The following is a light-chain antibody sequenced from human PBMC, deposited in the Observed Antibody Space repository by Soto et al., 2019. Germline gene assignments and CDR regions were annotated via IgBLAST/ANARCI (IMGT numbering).Light chain of an antibody. CDR2: GAS. V-gene: IGKV3D-15*01. Sequence: EIILTQSPDTLSLSPGERATLSCMASQTVSSNYLSWCQHRPGQAPRLLIYGASTRAAGIPARFSGSGSGTEFTLTISSLQSEDFAVYYCQQYNNWPTWTFGQGTKVDIK. J-gene: IGKJ1*01. CDR3: QQYNNWPTWT. CDR1: QTVSSN.